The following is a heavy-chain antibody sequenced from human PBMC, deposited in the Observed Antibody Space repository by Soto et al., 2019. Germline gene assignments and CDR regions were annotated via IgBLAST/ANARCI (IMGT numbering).Heavy chain of an antibody. Sequence: QVQLQESGPGLVKPSQTLSLTCTVSGGSISSGGYYWSWLRQHPGKGLEWIGYIFDSGTTYYNPYVKRRVTISVDPCKRRFSLRLTSVTATDTAVYYCASQASGWYPDYWGQGTLVTVSS. V-gene: IGHV4-31*03. CDR2: IFDSGTT. D-gene: IGHD6-19*01. J-gene: IGHJ4*02. CDR1: GGSISSGGYY. CDR3: ASQASGWYPDY.